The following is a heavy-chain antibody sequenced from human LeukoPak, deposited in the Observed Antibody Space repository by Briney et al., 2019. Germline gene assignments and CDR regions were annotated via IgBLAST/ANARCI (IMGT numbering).Heavy chain of an antibody. Sequence: SETLSLTCAVYGGSFSGYYWSWIRQPPGKGLEWIGEINHSGSTNYNPSLKSRVTISVDTSKNQFSLKLSSVTAADTAVYYCARGDGSSVDYWGQGTLVTVSS. CDR3: ARGDGSSVDY. D-gene: IGHD1-26*01. CDR2: INHSGST. CDR1: GGSFSGYY. V-gene: IGHV4-34*01. J-gene: IGHJ4*02.